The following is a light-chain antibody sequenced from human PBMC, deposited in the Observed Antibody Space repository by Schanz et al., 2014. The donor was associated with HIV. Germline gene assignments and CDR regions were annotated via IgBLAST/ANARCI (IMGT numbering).Light chain of an antibody. CDR2: EAS. CDR1: QYISSG. V-gene: IGKV1-5*03. J-gene: IGKJ2*01. CDR3: QQYNARSYT. Sequence: DIQMTQSPSTLSASVGDRVSITCRSSQYISSGLAWYQQKPGKAPNLLIYEASTLETGVPSRFSGSGFGTEFTLVISSLQPEDFANYYCQQYNARSYTFGQGTKLEIE.